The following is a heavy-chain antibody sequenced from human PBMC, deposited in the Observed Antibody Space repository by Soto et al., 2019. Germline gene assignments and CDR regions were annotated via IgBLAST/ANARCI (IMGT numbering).Heavy chain of an antibody. D-gene: IGHD3-3*01. CDR2: ISNIGTT. CDR1: GDSISRSNW. J-gene: IGHJ4*02. V-gene: IGHV4-4*02. CDR3: ARAGYFTPGFDF. Sequence: QVQLQESGPGLVKPSGTLSLTCAVFGDSISRSNWWSWVRQPPEKGLEWIGEISNIGTTAYNPSLKSRVSLSLAMSKNQFSLNLSSVTAADTAVYYCARAGYFTPGFDFWGQGALVTVSS.